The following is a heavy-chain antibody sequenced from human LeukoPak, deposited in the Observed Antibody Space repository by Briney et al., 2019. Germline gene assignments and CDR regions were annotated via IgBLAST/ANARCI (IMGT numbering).Heavy chain of an antibody. CDR3: ARRRDSSDGKDFDY. CDR2: ISGSGGNT. V-gene: IGHV3-23*01. Sequence: GGSLRLSCAASGFTFSSYAMSWVRQAPGKGLEWVSAISGSGGNTDCADSVKGRLTISRDISKNTLYLQMISLRAEDTAVYYCARRRDSSDGKDFDYWGQGTLVTVSS. CDR1: GFTFSSYA. J-gene: IGHJ4*02. D-gene: IGHD3-22*01.